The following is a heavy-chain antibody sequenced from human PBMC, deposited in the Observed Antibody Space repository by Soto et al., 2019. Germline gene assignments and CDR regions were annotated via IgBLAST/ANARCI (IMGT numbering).Heavy chain of an antibody. D-gene: IGHD3-10*01. Sequence: ASVKVSCKASGYTFTSYYMHWVRQAPGQGLEWMGIINPSGGSTSYAQKFQGRVTMTRDTSTSTAYMELSRLRSDDTAVYYCARRDGFGEYGMDVWGQGPTVTVSS. V-gene: IGHV1-46*01. CDR1: GYTFTSYY. J-gene: IGHJ6*02. CDR3: ARRDGFGEYGMDV. CDR2: INPSGGST.